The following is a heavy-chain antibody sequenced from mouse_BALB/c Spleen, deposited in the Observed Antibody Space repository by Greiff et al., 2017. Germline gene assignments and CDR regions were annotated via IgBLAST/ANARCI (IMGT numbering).Heavy chain of an antibody. CDR1: GYSFTSYW. CDR2: IDPSDSET. J-gene: IGHJ4*01. Sequence: QVQLQQSGPQLVRPGASVKISCKASGYSFTSYWMHWVKQRPGQGLEWIGMIDPSDSETRLNQKFKDKATLTVDKSSSTAYMQLSSPTSEDSAVYYCARRVITTVVATGAMDYWGQGTSVTVSS. D-gene: IGHD1-1*01. V-gene: IGHV1S127*01. CDR3: ARRVITTVVATGAMDY.